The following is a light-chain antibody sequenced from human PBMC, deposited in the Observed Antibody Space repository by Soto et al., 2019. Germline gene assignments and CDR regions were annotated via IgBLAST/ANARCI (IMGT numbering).Light chain of an antibody. CDR1: SSDVGGYNY. Sequence: QSALTQPASVSGSPGQSITISCTGTSSDVGGYNYVSWYQQHPGKAPKLMIYDVSNRPSGVSNRFSGSKSDNTASLTISGLQAEDEADYYCSSYTTSTTWVFGGGNQLTVL. CDR2: DVS. V-gene: IGLV2-14*01. CDR3: SSYTTSTTWV. J-gene: IGLJ3*02.